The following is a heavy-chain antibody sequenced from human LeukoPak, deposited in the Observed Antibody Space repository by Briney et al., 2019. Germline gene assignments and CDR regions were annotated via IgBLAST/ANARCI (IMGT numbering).Heavy chain of an antibody. D-gene: IGHD6-13*01. J-gene: IGHJ1*01. Sequence: SVKVSCKASGGTFSSYAISWVRQAPGQGLEWMGGIIPIFGTANYAQKFQGRVTITADESTSTAYMELSSLRSDDTAVYYCAREDSSSWYVPRGYFQHWGQGTLVTVSS. V-gene: IGHV1-69*13. CDR3: AREDSSSWYVPRGYFQH. CDR2: IIPIFGTA. CDR1: GGTFSSYA.